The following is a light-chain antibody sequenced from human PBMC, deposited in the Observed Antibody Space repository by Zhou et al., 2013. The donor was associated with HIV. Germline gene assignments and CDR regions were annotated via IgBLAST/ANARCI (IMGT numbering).Light chain of an antibody. V-gene: IGKV1-39*01. CDR2: AAS. CDR3: QQSYSNPIYT. CDR1: QNMSNS. Sequence: DIQMTQSPSSLSASVGDRVTITCRASQNMSNSLNWYQQKSGKAPNLLIYAASSLQSGVPSRFSGSGSGTDFTLIISSLQPEDFATYYCQQSYSNPIYTFGQGTKLEIK. J-gene: IGKJ2*01.